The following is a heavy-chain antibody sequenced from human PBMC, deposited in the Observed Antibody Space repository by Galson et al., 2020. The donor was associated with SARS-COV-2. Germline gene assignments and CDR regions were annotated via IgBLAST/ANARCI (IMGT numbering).Heavy chain of an antibody. CDR2: IYFSGST. CDR3: VRHPPLLGLRCTYWYIDL. V-gene: IGHV4-39*07. J-gene: IGHJ2*01. Sequence: SETLSLTCTVSGASITGDDYFWGWIRQSPGKGLEWIGCIYFSGSTYFNPSLKSRVTLSVDTSLNQFSLNLKSVTAADTAVYYCVRHPPLLGLRCTYWYIDLWGRGSLVTVSS. D-gene: IGHD3-3*02. CDR1: GASITGDDYF.